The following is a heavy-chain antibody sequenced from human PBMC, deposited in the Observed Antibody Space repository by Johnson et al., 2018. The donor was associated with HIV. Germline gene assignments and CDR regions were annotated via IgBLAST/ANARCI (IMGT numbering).Heavy chain of an antibody. Sequence: EVQLMESGGGLVQPGGSLRLSCAASGFTVSSNYMSWVRQAPGKGLEWVSVIYSGGSTSYAASAKGGFTISRDYSKNTLYLQMNSLRAEDTAVYYCARQYYGSGTDAFDIWGQGTMVTVSS. CDR3: ARQYYGSGTDAFDI. CDR2: IYSGGST. D-gene: IGHD3-10*01. CDR1: GFTVSSNY. V-gene: IGHV3-66*04. J-gene: IGHJ3*02.